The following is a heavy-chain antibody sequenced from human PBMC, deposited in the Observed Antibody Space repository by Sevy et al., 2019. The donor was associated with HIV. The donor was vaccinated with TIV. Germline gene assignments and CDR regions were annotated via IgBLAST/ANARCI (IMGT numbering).Heavy chain of an antibody. V-gene: IGHV4-59*01. J-gene: IGHJ5*02. D-gene: IGHD3-10*01. CDR2: THSNGNT. CDR1: GGSISGYY. Sequence: SETLSLTCTVSGGSISGYYWSWIRQSPGKGLEWIAYTHSNGNTNYNPSLKSRVTISIDTSKNQFSLKLSSVTAADTAVYYGTRDRYTLVRGIIMTWFDPWGQGTLVTVSS. CDR3: TRDRYTLVRGIIMTWFDP.